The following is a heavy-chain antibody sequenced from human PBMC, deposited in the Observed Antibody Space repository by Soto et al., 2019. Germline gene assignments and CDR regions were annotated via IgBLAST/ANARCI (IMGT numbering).Heavy chain of an antibody. J-gene: IGHJ1*01. CDR3: ARDGGIAAAGTRGGFQH. CDR1: GFTFSSYA. V-gene: IGHV3-30-3*01. D-gene: IGHD6-13*01. Sequence: QVQLAESGGGVVQPGRSLRLSCAASGFTFSSYAMQWVRQAPGKGLEWVAVISYDGSKKYYEDSVKGRFTISRDNSKNTLYLQMNSLRAEDTAVYYCARDGGIAAAGTRGGFQHWGQGTLVTVSS. CDR2: ISYDGSKK.